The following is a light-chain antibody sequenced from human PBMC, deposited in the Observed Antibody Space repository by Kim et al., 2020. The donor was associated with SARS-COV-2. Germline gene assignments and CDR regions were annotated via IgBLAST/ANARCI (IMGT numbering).Light chain of an antibody. CDR2: DND. Sequence: QSVLTQPPSVSAAPGHKVTISCSGSRSNIGNNPVSWYQQFPGTAPRLITYDNDKRPSGIPDRFSSSRSGTSASLAISGLQSGDEADYYCAVWDDSLKQGVFGGGTQLTVL. V-gene: IGLV1-51*01. J-gene: IGLJ3*02. CDR3: AVWDDSLKQGV. CDR1: RSNIGNNP.